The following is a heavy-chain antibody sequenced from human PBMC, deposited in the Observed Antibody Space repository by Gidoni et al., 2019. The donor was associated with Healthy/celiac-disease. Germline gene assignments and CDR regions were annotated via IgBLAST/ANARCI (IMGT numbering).Heavy chain of an antibody. V-gene: IGHV3-30-3*01. CDR3: VEGTIFGVAGPYYYYGMDV. J-gene: IGHJ6*02. Sequence: QVKLVESGGGVVPPGRSLRRSWSASGFNFGSYRMHWVRQAPGKGLEWVAVISYDGSNKYYADSVKGRFTISRDKSNNTLYLQMNSLRAEDTAVYYCVEGTIFGVAGPYYYYGMDVWGQGTTVTVSS. CDR1: GFNFGSYR. D-gene: IGHD3-3*01. CDR2: ISYDGSNK.